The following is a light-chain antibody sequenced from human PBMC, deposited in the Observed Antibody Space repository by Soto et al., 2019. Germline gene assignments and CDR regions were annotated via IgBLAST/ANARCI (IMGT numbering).Light chain of an antibody. Sequence: QSALTQPASVSGSPGQSITISCTGTSSDVGGYNYVSWYQQHPGKAPKLVIFEVNNRPSGVSNRFSGSKSGNTASLTISGLQAEDEADYYCSSYRGGSALGVFGTGTKATVL. CDR3: SSYRGGSALGV. V-gene: IGLV2-14*01. CDR2: EVN. CDR1: SSDVGGYNY. J-gene: IGLJ1*01.